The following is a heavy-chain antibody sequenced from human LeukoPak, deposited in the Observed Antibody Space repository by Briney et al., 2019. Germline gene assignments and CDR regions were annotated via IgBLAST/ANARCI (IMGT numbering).Heavy chain of an antibody. CDR3: AKEFYNWNYVRWFDP. Sequence: GGSLRLSCAASGFTFSSYAMSWVRQAPGKGLEWVSGISGSGDYTYYADSVKGRFAISRDNSKNTLSLQMSSLRAEDTAVYYCAKEFYNWNYVRWFDPWGQGTLVTVSS. CDR1: GFTFSSYA. CDR2: ISGSGDYT. J-gene: IGHJ5*02. D-gene: IGHD1-7*01. V-gene: IGHV3-23*01.